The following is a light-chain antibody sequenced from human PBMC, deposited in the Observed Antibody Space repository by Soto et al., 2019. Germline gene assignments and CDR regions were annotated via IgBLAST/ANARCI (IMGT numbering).Light chain of an antibody. Sequence: QSVLTQPPSASGTPGQRVTISCSGSGSNIGSHTVNWYQQLPGTAPRLLIYNTYYRPSGVPDRFSGSKSGTSASLAISGLQSEDEADYYCAAWDDSLNGVVFGGGTKLTVL. CDR3: AAWDDSLNGVV. CDR2: NTY. V-gene: IGLV1-44*01. CDR1: GSNIGSHT. J-gene: IGLJ2*01.